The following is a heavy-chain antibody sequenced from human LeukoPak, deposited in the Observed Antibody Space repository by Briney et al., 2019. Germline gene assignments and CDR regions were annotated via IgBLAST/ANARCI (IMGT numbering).Heavy chain of an antibody. V-gene: IGHV4-30-4*08. Sequence: PSETLSLTCTVSGGSISSGDYYWSWIRQPPGKGLEWIGYIYYSGSTFYNPSLKSRVIISVDTSKNQFSLKLSSVTAADTAVYYCASYVDTALLRYFDLWGRGTLVAVSS. CDR3: ASYVDTALLRYFDL. CDR2: IYYSGST. J-gene: IGHJ2*01. CDR1: GGSISSGDYY. D-gene: IGHD5-18*01.